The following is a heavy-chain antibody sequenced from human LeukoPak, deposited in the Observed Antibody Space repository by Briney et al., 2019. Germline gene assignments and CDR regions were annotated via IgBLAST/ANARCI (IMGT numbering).Heavy chain of an antibody. CDR3: ARGSGCSGGSCYNNWFDP. CDR1: GGSISSGSYY. D-gene: IGHD2-15*01. V-gene: IGHV4-31*03. J-gene: IGHJ5*02. CDR2: IYYSGST. Sequence: SETLSLTCTVSGGSISSGSYYWSWIRQHPGKGLEWIGYIYYSGSTYYNPSLKSRVTISVDTSKNQFSLKLSTVTAADTAVYYCARGSGCSGGSCYNNWFDPWGQGTLVTVSS.